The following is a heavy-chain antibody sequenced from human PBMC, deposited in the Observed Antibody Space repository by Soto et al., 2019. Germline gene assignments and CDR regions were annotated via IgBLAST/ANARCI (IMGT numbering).Heavy chain of an antibody. D-gene: IGHD3-10*01. Sequence: QVQLVQSGAEVKKPGASVKVSCKASGYTIISYGFTWVRQAPGQGLEWMGWISAYNGNTNYAQKLQGRVTMTTDTSTSTAYMELRSLRSDDTAVYYCARVGDYYALYYCDYWGQGTLVTVSS. CDR3: ARVGDYYALYYCDY. V-gene: IGHV1-18*01. CDR1: GYTIISYG. J-gene: IGHJ4*02. CDR2: ISAYNGNT.